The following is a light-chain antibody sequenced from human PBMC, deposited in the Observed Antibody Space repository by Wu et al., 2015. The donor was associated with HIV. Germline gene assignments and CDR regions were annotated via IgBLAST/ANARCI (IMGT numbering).Light chain of an antibody. CDR2: GVS. V-gene: IGKV3-15*01. J-gene: IGKJ1*01. CDR1: QSVSSN. Sequence: EIVMTQSPATLSVSPGERATLSCRASQSVSSNLAWYQQKPGQAPRLLIYGVSTRATGIPARLSGSGSGTEFTLTISSMQSEDFAVYYCQQYNNWPLRFGQGTKVEIK. CDR3: QQYNNWPLR.